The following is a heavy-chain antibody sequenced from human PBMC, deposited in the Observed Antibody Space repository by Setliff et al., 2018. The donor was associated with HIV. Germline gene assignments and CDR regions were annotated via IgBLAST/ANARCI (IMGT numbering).Heavy chain of an antibody. CDR2: IYYSGRT. CDR3: ARGARLLAAYRDRWDYYYMGV. D-gene: IGHD1-26*01. J-gene: IGHJ6*03. CDR1: GGSISSSSYY. Sequence: SETLSLTCTVSGGSISSSSYYWGWIRQPPGKGLEWIGSIYYSGRTYYNPSLKSRVTISVDTSKNQFSLKLSSVTAADTAVYYCARGARLLAAYRDRWDYYYMGVWGKGTTVTVSS. V-gene: IGHV4-39*01.